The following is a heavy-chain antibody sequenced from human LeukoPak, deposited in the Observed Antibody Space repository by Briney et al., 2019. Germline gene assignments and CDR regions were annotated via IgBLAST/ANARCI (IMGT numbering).Heavy chain of an antibody. J-gene: IGHJ4*02. CDR1: GFTFSSYS. Sequence: GGSLRLSCAAPGFTFSSYSMNWVRQAPGKGLEWVSYISSSGRSILYADSVKGRFTVSRDNAKNSLYLQMNNLGAEDTAVYYCAREIPSGSYAPDYWGQGTLVTVSP. V-gene: IGHV3-21*05. CDR3: AREIPSGSYAPDY. CDR2: ISSSGRSI. D-gene: IGHD1-26*01.